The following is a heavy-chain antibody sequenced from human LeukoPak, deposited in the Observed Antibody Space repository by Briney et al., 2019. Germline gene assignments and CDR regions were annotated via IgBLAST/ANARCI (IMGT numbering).Heavy chain of an antibody. CDR1: GFSFSSYG. D-gene: IGHD5-12*01. CDR3: AKDDSGTFDY. Sequence: PGGSLRLSCAASGFSFSSYGMHWVRQAPGKGLEWVAVIWSDGSKEHYVDSVKGRFTIYRDNAKNTVFLQMNSLRVEDSAVYYCAKDDSGTFDYWGQGIPVIVSS. J-gene: IGHJ4*02. V-gene: IGHV3-33*03. CDR2: IWSDGSKE.